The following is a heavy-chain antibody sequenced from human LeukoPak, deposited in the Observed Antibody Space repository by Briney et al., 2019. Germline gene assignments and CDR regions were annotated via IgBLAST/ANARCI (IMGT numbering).Heavy chain of an antibody. CDR3: ARADCTSCPTDY. CDR1: GFTFSSYS. CDR2: ITASSFST. Sequence: PGGSLRLSCTASGFTFSSYSMSWVRIAQGQGLERVSVITASSFSTYYADSVKGRFTISRDNAKNSLYLQMNSLRAEDTAVYYCARADCTSCPTDYWGQATLVTVSS. J-gene: IGHJ4*02. V-gene: IGHV3-23*01. D-gene: IGHD2-2*01.